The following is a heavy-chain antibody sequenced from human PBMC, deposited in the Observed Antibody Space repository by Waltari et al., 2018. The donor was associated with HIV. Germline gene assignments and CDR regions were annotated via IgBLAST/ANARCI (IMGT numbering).Heavy chain of an antibody. CDR1: GYTFPSYD. CDR3: ARGPEWDLSL. CDR2: MNPNSGNT. D-gene: IGHD1-26*01. Sequence: QVQLVQSGAEGKKPGASVQVSCKASGYTFPSYDINWVRQATGQGLEWMGWMNPNSGNTGYPQKFQGRVSMTRNTSITTAYMELSSLRSEDTAVYYCARGPEWDLSLWGQGTLVTVSS. J-gene: IGHJ4*02. V-gene: IGHV1-8*01.